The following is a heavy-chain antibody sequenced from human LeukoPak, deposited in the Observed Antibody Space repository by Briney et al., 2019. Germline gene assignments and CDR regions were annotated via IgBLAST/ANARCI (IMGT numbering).Heavy chain of an antibody. D-gene: IGHD4-17*01. CDR2: IYYSGST. V-gene: IGHV4-39*01. CDR3: ARRGTTAFDY. Sequence: SETLSLTCTVSGGSISSSSYYWGWIRQSPGKGLEWIGIIYYSGSTYYNPSLKSRVTISVDTSKNQFSLKLSSVTAADAAVYYCARRGTTAFDYWGQGTLVTVSS. J-gene: IGHJ4*02. CDR1: GGSISSSSYY.